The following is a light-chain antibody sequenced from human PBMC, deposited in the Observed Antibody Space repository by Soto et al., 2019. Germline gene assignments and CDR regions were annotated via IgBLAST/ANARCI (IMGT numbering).Light chain of an antibody. J-gene: IGKJ1*01. CDR1: QSVSSSY. CDR2: GAS. CDR3: QQYGSSLRT. Sequence: EIVLTQSPGTLSLSPGERATLSCRASQSVSSSYLAWYQQKPGQARRLLIYGASSRATGIPDRFSGSGSGTDFTLTSSRLEPADFAMYYCQQYGSSLRTFGQGTKVETK. V-gene: IGKV3-20*01.